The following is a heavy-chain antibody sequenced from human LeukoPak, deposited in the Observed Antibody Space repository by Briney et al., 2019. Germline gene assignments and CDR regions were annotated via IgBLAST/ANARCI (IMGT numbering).Heavy chain of an antibody. D-gene: IGHD2-8*01. CDR1: GYTFTGYY. CDR2: INPSGGST. J-gene: IGHJ4*02. CDR3: ARGHPNYYFDY. V-gene: IGHV1-46*01. Sequence: GASVKVSCTASGYTFTGYYMHWVRQAPGQGLEWMGIINPSGGSTSYAQKFQGRVTMTRDTSTSTVYMELSSLRSEDTAVYYCARGHPNYYFDYWGQGTLVTVSS.